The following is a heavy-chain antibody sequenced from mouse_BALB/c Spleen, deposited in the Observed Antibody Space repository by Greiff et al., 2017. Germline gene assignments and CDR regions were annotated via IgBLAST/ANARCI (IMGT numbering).Heavy chain of an antibody. D-gene: IGHD2-2*01. J-gene: IGHJ1*01. V-gene: IGHV2-6-7*01. CDR2: IWGDGST. CDR3: AREDGYDVNWYFDV. CDR1: GFSLTGYG. Sequence: VQVVESGPGLVAPSQSLSITCTVSGFSLTGYGVNWVRQPPGKGLEWLGMIWGDGSTDYNSALKSRLSISKDNSKSQVFLKMNSLQTDDTARYYCAREDGYDVNWYFDVWGAGTTVTVSS.